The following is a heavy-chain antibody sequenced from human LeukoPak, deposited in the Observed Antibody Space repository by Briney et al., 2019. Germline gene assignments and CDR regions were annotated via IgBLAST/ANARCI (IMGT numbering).Heavy chain of an antibody. CDR1: GFTSGDYA. D-gene: IGHD3-22*01. Sequence: GGSLRLSCTASGFTSGDYAMSWVRQAPGKGLEWVGFIRSKAYGGTTEYAASVKGRFTISRDDSKSIAYLQMNSLKTEDTAVYYCTRVDDSSGYSPAHFDYWGQGTLVTVSS. V-gene: IGHV3-49*04. J-gene: IGHJ4*02. CDR3: TRVDDSSGYSPAHFDY. CDR2: IRSKAYGGTT.